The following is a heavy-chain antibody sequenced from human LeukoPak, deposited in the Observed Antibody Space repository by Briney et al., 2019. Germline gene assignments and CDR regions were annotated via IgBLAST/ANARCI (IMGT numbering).Heavy chain of an antibody. CDR1: GYTFTSYG. J-gene: IGHJ4*02. CDR2: ISAYNGNT. CDR3: AREGGAWVYSSSSVDY. D-gene: IGHD6-6*01. V-gene: IGHV1-18*01. Sequence: ASVKVSCKASGYTFTSYGISWVRQAPGQGLEWMGWISAYNGNTNYAQKLQGRVTMTTDTSTSTAYMELRSLRSDDTAVYYCAREGGAWVYSSSSVDYWGQGTLVTVSS.